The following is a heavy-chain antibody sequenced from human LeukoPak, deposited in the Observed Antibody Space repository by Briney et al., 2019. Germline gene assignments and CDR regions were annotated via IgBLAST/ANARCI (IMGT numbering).Heavy chain of an antibody. CDR3: VRDGQGSTPLDY. J-gene: IGHJ4*02. V-gene: IGHV3-74*01. D-gene: IGHD2-15*01. CDR1: GFTFSSHW. CDR2: ISTDGSRP. Sequence: GGSLRLSCAASGFTFSSHWMHWVRQAPGKGLVWVSGISTDGSRPRHADSVNARFTISRDNAKNTLYLQMNSLRAEDTAVYFCVRDGQGSTPLDYWGQGTLVTVSS.